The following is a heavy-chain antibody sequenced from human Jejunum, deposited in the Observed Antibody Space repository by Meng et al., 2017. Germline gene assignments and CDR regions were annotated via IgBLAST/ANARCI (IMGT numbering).Heavy chain of an antibody. Sequence: QGHLGASGGGLVKPGGSLRLSCAASGITFSDFYMSWVRQAPGKGLEWVSYINPSDTTTDYADSVKGRFTISRDHAKKSMYLQMNSLRVEDTAVYYCARGHWALDSWGQGTLVTVSS. CDR2: INPSDTTT. J-gene: IGHJ4*02. CDR1: GITFSDFY. V-gene: IGHV3-11*01. D-gene: IGHD7-27*01. CDR3: ARGHWALDS.